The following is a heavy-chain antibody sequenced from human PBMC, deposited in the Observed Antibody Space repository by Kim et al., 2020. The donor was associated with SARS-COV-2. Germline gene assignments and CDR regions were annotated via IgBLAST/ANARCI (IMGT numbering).Heavy chain of an antibody. CDR1: GFTFSSFG. D-gene: IGHD5-18*01. J-gene: IGHJ6*02. CDR3: AKDAEGGFSYVSPLFSYYNIDV. V-gene: IGHV3-30*18. Sequence: GGSLRLSCAASGFTFSSFGMHWVRQTPGKGLEWVAVISYDGTKEYYAASVKGRFTISRDTSKKTLYLQMNSLGAEDTAVYYCAKDAEGGFSYVSPLFSYYNIDVGGQGTTVTVSS. CDR2: ISYDGTKE.